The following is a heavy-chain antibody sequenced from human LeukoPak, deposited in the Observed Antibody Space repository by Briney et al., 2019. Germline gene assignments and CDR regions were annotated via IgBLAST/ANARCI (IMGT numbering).Heavy chain of an antibody. CDR2: IWYDGSNK. V-gene: IGHV3-33*06. CDR3: AKYCSSTSCYGGLDY. D-gene: IGHD2-2*01. J-gene: IGHJ4*02. CDR1: GFTFSSYG. Sequence: GRSLRLYCAASGFTFSSYGMHWVRQAPGKGLEWVAVIWYDGSNKYYADSVKGRFTISRDNSKNTLYLQMNSLRAEDTAVYYCAKYCSSTSCYGGLDYWGQGTLVTVSS.